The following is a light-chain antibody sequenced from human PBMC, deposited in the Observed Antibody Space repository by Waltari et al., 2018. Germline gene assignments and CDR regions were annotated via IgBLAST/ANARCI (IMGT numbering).Light chain of an antibody. Sequence: SCRASQSVSRALAWYHKKPGQAPRHLFYGATTRATGIPDMFSGSGSGTDVSLTTTRLGRDGVAVYFCQNYLRVPVTFGPGTTVEI. V-gene: IGKV3-20*01. CDR3: QNYLRVPVT. CDR2: GAT. CDR1: QSVSRA. J-gene: IGKJ1*01.